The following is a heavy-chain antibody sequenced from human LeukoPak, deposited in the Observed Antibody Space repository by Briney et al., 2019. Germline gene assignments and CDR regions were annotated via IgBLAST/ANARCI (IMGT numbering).Heavy chain of an antibody. J-gene: IGHJ5*02. Sequence: SETLSLTCTVSGGSISSYYWSWIRQPPGKGLEWIGYIYYSGSTNYNPSLKSRVTISVDTSKNQFSLKLSSVTAADTAVYYCARDSHRAGYSSSWYVREYNWFDPWGQGTLVTVSS. V-gene: IGHV4-59*01. CDR3: ARDSHRAGYSSSWYVREYNWFDP. D-gene: IGHD6-13*01. CDR2: IYYSGST. CDR1: GGSISSYY.